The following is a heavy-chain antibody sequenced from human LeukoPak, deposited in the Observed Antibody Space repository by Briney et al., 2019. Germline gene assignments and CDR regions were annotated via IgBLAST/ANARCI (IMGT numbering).Heavy chain of an antibody. CDR3: ARGSHQGFDI. Sequence: PLSLPCSVSGGSISTGSYYWSWIRQPAGKGLEWIGRIYTSGSTNYNPSLKSRVTISVDTSKNQFSLKLSSVTAADTAVYYCARGSHQGFDIWGQGTMVTVSS. J-gene: IGHJ3*02. CDR2: IYTSGST. D-gene: IGHD2-2*01. V-gene: IGHV4-61*02. CDR1: GGSISTGSYY.